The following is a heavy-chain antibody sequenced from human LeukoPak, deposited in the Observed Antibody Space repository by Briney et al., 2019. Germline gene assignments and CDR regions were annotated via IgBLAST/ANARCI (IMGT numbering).Heavy chain of an antibody. D-gene: IGHD1-26*01. J-gene: IGHJ4*02. CDR3: AKEGGSFYFDY. CDR2: ISGSGGST. CDR1: GFTFSSYA. V-gene: IGHV3-23*01. Sequence: GRSLRLSCAASGFTFSSYAMSWVRQAPGKGLEWVSAISGSGGSTYYADSVKGRFTISGDNSKNTLYLQMDSLRAEDTAVYYCAKEGGSFYFDYWGQGTLVTVSS.